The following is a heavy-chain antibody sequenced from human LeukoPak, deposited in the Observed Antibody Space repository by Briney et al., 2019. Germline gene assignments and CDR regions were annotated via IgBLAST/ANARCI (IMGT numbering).Heavy chain of an antibody. J-gene: IGHJ4*02. CDR1: GFTFSSYA. Sequence: GGSLRLSCAASGFTFSSYAMSWVRQAPGKGLEWVSAISGSAGSTYYADSVKGRFAISRDNSKNTLYLQMNSLRAEDTAVYYCAKDSGDYGDYELDYWGQGTLVTVSS. CDR3: AKDSGDYGDYELDY. D-gene: IGHD4-17*01. V-gene: IGHV3-23*01. CDR2: ISGSAGST.